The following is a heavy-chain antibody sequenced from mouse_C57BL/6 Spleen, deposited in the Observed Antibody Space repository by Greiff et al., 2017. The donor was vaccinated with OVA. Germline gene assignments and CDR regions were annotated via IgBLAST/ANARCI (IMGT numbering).Heavy chain of an antibody. V-gene: IGHV1-80*01. CDR3: ARQDYGFYAMDY. D-gene: IGHD1-1*01. J-gene: IGHJ4*01. Sequence: VQLVESGAELVKPGASVKISCKASGYAFSSYWMNWVKQRPGKGLEWIGQIYPGDGDTTYNGKFKGKATLTADKSSSTAYMQLSSLTSEDSAVYFCARQDYGFYAMDYWGQGTSVTVSS. CDR1: GYAFSSYW. CDR2: IYPGDGDT.